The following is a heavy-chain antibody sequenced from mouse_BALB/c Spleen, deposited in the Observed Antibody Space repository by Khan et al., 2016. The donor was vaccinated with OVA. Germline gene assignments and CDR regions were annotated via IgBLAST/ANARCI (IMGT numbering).Heavy chain of an antibody. Sequence: QVQLQQSGPELVKPGASVRISCKASGYAFTTYYIHWVKQRPGKGLEWIGWIYPGNANTKYNEKFKGKATLTADKSSSTVYMQLISLTSEDSAVYFCARDNYIGGHAMDYWGQGTPVTVSS. CDR3: ARDNYIGGHAMDY. CDR1: GYAFTTYY. D-gene: IGHD1-1*01. CDR2: IYPGNANT. J-gene: IGHJ4*01. V-gene: IGHV1S56*01.